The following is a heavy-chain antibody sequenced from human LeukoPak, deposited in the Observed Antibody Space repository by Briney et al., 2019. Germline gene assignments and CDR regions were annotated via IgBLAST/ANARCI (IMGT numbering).Heavy chain of an antibody. J-gene: IGHJ4*02. CDR3: ARSPHYVWSGYSYGETLFDY. D-gene: IGHD5-18*01. V-gene: IGHV1-69*05. Sequence: SVKVSCKASGGTFTSYAISWVRQAPGQGLEWMGRIIPIFGTANYAQKFQGRVTITTDESTSTAYMELSSLRSEDTAVYCCARSPHYVWSGYSYGETLFDYWGQGTLVTVSS. CDR2: IIPIFGTA. CDR1: GGTFTSYA.